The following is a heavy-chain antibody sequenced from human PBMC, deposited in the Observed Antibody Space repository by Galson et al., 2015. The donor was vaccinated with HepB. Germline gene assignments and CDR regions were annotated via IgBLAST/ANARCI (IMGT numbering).Heavy chain of an antibody. D-gene: IGHD3-10*01. Sequence: SVKASCKAFGYSFTDYYLHWVRQAPGQGLEWMGRINPNSRGTNYAQKFQGRVTMTRDTSTRTAYMELSRLRSDDTAVYYCARHHLKHSGTYYGDWGQGTLVTVSS. CDR2: INPNSRGT. J-gene: IGHJ4*02. CDR1: GYSFTDYY. V-gene: IGHV1-2*06. CDR3: ARHHLKHSGTYYGD.